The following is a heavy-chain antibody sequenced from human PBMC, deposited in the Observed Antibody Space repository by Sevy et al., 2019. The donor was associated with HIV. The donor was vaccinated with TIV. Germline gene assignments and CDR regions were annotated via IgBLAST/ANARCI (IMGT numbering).Heavy chain of an antibody. CDR3: ARARYNYGSFYFDY. Sequence: GGSLRLSCAASGFTFSDSYMSWFRQAPGKGLEWVSYISSGGTIIYYADSVKGRFIISRDNAKNSLYLQMNSLRAEDTAVYYCARARYNYGSFYFDYWGQGTLVTVSS. V-gene: IGHV3-11*01. J-gene: IGHJ4*02. D-gene: IGHD5-18*01. CDR1: GFTFSDSY. CDR2: ISSGGTII.